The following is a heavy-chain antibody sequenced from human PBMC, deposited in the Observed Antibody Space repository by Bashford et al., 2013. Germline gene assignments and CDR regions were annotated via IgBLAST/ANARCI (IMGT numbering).Heavy chain of an antibody. V-gene: IGHV3-30*18. Sequence: VRQAPGKGLEWVAVISYDGSNKYYADSVKGRFTISRDNAKNSLYLQMNSLRAADTAVYYCAKVQDCSAGSCYEGGASGMDVVGAKGTTVTVSS. J-gene: IGHJ6*01. CDR2: ISYDGSNK. D-gene: IGHD2-15*01. CDR3: AKVQDCSAGSCYEGGASGMDV.